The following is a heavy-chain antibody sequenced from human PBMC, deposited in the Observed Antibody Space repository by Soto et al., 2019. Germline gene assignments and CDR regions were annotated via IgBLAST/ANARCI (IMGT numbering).Heavy chain of an antibody. CDR3: AKDRRAFWSGYFYYYYGMDV. V-gene: IGHV3-30*18. J-gene: IGHJ6*02. CDR1: GFTFSGYG. CDR2: ISYDGSNK. Sequence: PGGSLRLSCAASGFTFSGYGMRWVRQAPGKGLEWVAVISYDGSNKYYADSVKGRFTISRDNSKNTLYLQMNSLRAEDTAVYYCAKDRRAFWSGYFYYYYGMDVWGQGTTVTVSS. D-gene: IGHD3-3*01.